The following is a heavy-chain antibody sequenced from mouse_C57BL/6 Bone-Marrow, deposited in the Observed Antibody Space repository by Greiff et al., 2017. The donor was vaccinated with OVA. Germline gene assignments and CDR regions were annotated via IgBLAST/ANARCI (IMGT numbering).Heavy chain of an antibody. D-gene: IGHD2-4*01. CDR2: IYPGSGST. J-gene: IGHJ2*01. V-gene: IGHV1-55*01. Sequence: QVQLQQPGAELVKPGASVKMSCKASGYTFTSYWITWVKQRPGQGLEWIGDIYPGSGSTNYNEKFKSKATLTVETSSSTAYMQLSSLTSEDSAVYYCARRDYDVKDYFDYWGQGTTLTVSS. CDR1: GYTFTSYW. CDR3: ARRDYDVKDYFDY.